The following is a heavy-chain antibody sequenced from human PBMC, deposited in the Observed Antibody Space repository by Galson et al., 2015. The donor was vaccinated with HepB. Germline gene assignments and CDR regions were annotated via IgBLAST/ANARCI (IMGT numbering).Heavy chain of an antibody. CDR2: ISYDGSNK. CDR3: ARDPGIVVVTASQGIDY. CDR1: GFTFSSYA. V-gene: IGHV3-30*04. Sequence: SLRLSCAASGFTFSSYAMHWVRQAPGKGLEWVAVISYDGSNKYYADSVKGRFTISRDNSKNTLYLQMNSLRAEDTAVYYCARDPGIVVVTASQGIDYWGQGTLVTVSS. D-gene: IGHD2-21*02. J-gene: IGHJ4*02.